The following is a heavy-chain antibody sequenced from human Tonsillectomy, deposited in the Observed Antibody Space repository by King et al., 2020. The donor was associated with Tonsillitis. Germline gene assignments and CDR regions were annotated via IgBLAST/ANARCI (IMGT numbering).Heavy chain of an antibody. D-gene: IGHD3-10*01. J-gene: IGHJ4*02. Sequence: QVQLQESGPGLVKPSETLSLTCTVSGGSISSSSYYWGWIRQPPGKGLEWIGSMYYRGSTYNNPSLKSRVTISVDTSKNQFSLKLSSVTAADTAVYYCARNHYYGSGSSAAFDYWGQGTLVTVSS. CDR2: MYYRGST. V-gene: IGHV4-39*01. CDR1: GGSISSSSYY. CDR3: ARNHYYGSGSSAAFDY.